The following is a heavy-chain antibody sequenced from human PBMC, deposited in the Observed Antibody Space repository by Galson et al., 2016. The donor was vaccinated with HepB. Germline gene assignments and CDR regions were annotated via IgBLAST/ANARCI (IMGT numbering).Heavy chain of an antibody. D-gene: IGHD3-16*01. Sequence: SVKVSCKASGFTFSNYYMHWVRQAPGRGLEWMGIINPSGGSTTYTQKFQGRVTMTRDTSTSTVYMDLSSLTSEDTAVYYCARDRGEKMVTLDFDCWGQGTLVTVSS. V-gene: IGHV1-46*01. CDR2: INPSGGST. CDR1: GFTFSNYY. J-gene: IGHJ4*02. CDR3: ARDRGEKMVTLDFDC.